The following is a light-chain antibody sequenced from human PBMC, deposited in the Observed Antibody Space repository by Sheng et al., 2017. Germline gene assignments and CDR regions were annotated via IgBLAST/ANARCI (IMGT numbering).Light chain of an antibody. CDR2: YDS. V-gene: IGLV3-21*01. J-gene: IGLJ1*01. CDR3: QVWDPTSDHYV. CDR1: NIGSKS. Sequence: SYELTQPPSVSVAPGKTARITCGGNNIGSKSVHWYQQKPGQAPVLVIYYDSDRPSGIPERFSGSNSGNTATLTISRVEVGDEADYYCQVWDPTSDHYVFGTATKVTVL.